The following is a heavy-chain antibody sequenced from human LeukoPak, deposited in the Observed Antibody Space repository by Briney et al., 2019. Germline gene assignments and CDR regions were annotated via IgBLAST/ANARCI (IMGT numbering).Heavy chain of an antibody. Sequence: GGSLRLSCSASGFNFNTYTLTWVRQTPGKRPEWLSAITGGHGATYYADSVRGRFTITRDNSRNTFYLDMSGLRAEDTAVYYCARDRSSDAISEYWGQGTLVAVSS. J-gene: IGHJ4*02. V-gene: IGHV3-23*01. CDR1: GFNFNTYT. D-gene: IGHD3-3*02. CDR3: ARDRSSDAISEY. CDR2: ITGGHGAT.